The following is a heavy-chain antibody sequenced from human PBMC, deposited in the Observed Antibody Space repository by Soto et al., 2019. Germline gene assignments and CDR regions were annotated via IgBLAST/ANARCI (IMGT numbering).Heavy chain of an antibody. J-gene: IGHJ4*02. D-gene: IGHD3-9*01. V-gene: IGHV1-18*01. CDR3: SRSYYDILTGVPYYFDY. CDR1: GYTFTSYG. Sequence: ASVKVSCKASGYTFTSYGISWVRQAPGQGLEWMGWISAYNGNTNYAQKLQGRVTMTTDTSTSTAYMELRSLRSDDTAVYYCSRSYYDILTGVPYYFDYWGQGTLVTVSS. CDR2: ISAYNGNT.